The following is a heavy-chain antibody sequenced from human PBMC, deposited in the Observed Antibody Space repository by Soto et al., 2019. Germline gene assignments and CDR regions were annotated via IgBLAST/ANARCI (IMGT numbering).Heavy chain of an antibody. CDR1: GGSISSSHW. Sequence: QVQLQESGPGLVKPSGTLSLTCAVSGGSISSSHWWTWVRQSPGKGLEYIGEISHSGTSNSNPSLKSRVTLSVDKSKNHFSLTLTSVTAADTAVYYCARVVLTITRGAFDAWGQGPLVIVSS. V-gene: IGHV4-4*02. CDR2: ISHSGTS. D-gene: IGHD3-9*01. J-gene: IGHJ3*01. CDR3: ARVVLTITRGAFDA.